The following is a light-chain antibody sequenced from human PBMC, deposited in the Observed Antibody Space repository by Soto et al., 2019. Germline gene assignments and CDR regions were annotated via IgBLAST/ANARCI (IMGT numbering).Light chain of an antibody. CDR3: SSYTTSSTVV. J-gene: IGLJ2*01. V-gene: IGLV2-14*01. CDR2: EVS. Sequence: QSALTQPASVSGSPGQSITISCTGTSSDVGAYGYVSWYQQHPGKAPKLMIYEVSYRPSGVSNRFSGSKSGNAASLTISGLQAEDEADYYCSSYTTSSTVVFGAGTTLTVL. CDR1: SSDVGAYGY.